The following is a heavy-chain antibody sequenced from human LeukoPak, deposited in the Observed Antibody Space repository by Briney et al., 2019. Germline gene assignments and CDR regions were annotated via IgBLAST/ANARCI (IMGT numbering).Heavy chain of an antibody. D-gene: IGHD3-9*01. J-gene: IGHJ4*02. CDR1: GGSFSGCS. CDR3: AGYDILTGLWD. V-gene: IGHV4-34*01. CDR2: INHGGST. Sequence: SETLSLTCAVYGGSFSGCSWSWIRQPPAKGLEWIGEINHGGSTNYNPSLKSRVTISVDTSKNQFSLKLNSVTAADTAVYYCAGYDILTGLWDWDQGALVTVSS.